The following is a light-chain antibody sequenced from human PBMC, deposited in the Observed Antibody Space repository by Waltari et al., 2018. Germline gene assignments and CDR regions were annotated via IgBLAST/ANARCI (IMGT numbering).Light chain of an antibody. CDR3: MQALQLPVT. J-gene: IGKJ4*01. Sequence: DIVMTQSPLSLPVTPGETASISCRSSQSLLQSNGYNYLDWYLPKPGQSPQLLIYLGSNRASGVPDRFSGSGSGTDFTLKISRVEAEDVGVYYCMQALQLPVTFGGGTKVEIK. CDR2: LGS. CDR1: QSLLQSNGYNY. V-gene: IGKV2-28*01.